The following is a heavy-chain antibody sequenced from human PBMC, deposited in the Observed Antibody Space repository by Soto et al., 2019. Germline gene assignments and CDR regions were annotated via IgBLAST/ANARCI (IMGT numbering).Heavy chain of an antibody. J-gene: IGHJ5*02. D-gene: IGHD6-13*01. CDR3: ARSIAAYEGDNWFYP. Sequence: SETLSLTCSVSVDSISSYYLSWIRQPPGKGLEWIGYVYFTGSRTYNPALQSRVTLSIDRSQNQFSLSLTSVTAADTAVYYCARSIAAYEGDNWFYPWGPGTLVTVSS. CDR1: VDSISSYY. CDR2: VYFTGSR. V-gene: IGHV4-59*08.